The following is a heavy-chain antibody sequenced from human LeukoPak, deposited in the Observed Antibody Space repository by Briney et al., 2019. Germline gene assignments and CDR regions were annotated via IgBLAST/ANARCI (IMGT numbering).Heavy chain of an antibody. D-gene: IGHD6-19*01. V-gene: IGHV4-34*01. CDR3: ARGVDSGWYANYFDY. CDR2: INHSGST. CDR1: GGSFSGYY. J-gene: IGHJ4*02. Sequence: SETLSLTCAVYGGSFSGYYWSWIRQPPGKGLEWIGEINHSGSTNYNPSLKSRVTISVDTSKNQFSLKLSSVTAADTAVYYCARGVDSGWYANYFDYWGQGTLVTVSS.